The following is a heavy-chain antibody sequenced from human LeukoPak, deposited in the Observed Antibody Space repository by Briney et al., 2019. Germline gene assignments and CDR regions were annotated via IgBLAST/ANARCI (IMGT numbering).Heavy chain of an antibody. V-gene: IGHV1-69*06. CDR1: VGTFSIYA. CDR2: IIPIFGTA. CDR3: AIYYYYMDV. J-gene: IGHJ6*03. Sequence: ASVKVSCKASVGTFSIYAISGVRQAPGQGLEWMGGIIPIFGTANYAQKFQGRVTITADKSTSTDYMELSSLRSEDTAVYYCAIYYYYMDVWGKGTTVTVSS.